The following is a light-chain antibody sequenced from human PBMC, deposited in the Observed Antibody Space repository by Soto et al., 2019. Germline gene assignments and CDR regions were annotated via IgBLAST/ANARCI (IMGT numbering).Light chain of an antibody. CDR3: QQYDSYPLT. V-gene: IGKV1-5*03. CDR2: EAS. J-gene: IGKJ4*01. CDR1: QRITRW. Sequence: DIPMTQSPSTLSASVGDRVTITCRASQRITRWLAWYQQKPGKAPKLLIYEASSLGSGVPSRFIGGGSGTEFTLTIISLQPDDFASYYCQQYDSYPLTFGGGTKVEIK.